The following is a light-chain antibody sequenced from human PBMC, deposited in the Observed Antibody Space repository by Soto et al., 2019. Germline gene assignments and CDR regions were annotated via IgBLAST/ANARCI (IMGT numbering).Light chain of an antibody. V-gene: IGKV3-20*01. J-gene: IGKJ5*01. CDR2: DAS. CDR3: QQYAISPST. CDR1: QSLINSY. Sequence: EIVLTQSAGTLSLSAGQRGTLSCRASQSLINSYLAWHQQKHGQAPRLLIYDASSRATGIPDRFSGSGYGTDFNLTISRLEPEDFAVFYCQQYAISPSTFGQGTRLEIK.